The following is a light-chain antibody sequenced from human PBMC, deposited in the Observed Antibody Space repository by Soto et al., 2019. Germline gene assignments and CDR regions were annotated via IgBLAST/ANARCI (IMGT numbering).Light chain of an antibody. CDR2: EDN. CDR1: SNDVGAYNF. Sequence: QSVLTQPPSASGSPGQSVTISCTGTSNDVGAYNFISWYQQHPGKAPKLMIYEDNKRPSGVPDRFSGSKSGNTASLTVSGLQAEDEADYYCSSYGGSNNLLFGGGTKVTVL. V-gene: IGLV2-8*01. CDR3: SSYGGSNNLL. J-gene: IGLJ2*01.